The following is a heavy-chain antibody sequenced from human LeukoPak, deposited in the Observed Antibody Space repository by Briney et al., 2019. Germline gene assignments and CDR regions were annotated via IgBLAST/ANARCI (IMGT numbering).Heavy chain of an antibody. J-gene: IGHJ4*02. CDR1: GGSISSGGYY. D-gene: IGHD1-14*01. Sequence: PSQTLSLTCTVSGGSISSGGYYWSWIRQHPGKGLEWIGYIYYSGSTYYNPSLKSRVTISVDTFENQFSLKLTSVTAADTAVYYCARSPEYYFDYWGQGTLVTVSS. CDR3: ARSPEYYFDY. V-gene: IGHV4-31*03. CDR2: IYYSGST.